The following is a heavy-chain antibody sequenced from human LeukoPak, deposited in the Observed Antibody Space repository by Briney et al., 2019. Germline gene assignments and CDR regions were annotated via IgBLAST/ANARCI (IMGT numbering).Heavy chain of an antibody. Sequence: GGSLRLSCTASGYTFNSYAMSWVRQAPGKGLEWVSGISGSGASTYYADSVKGRFTISRDNSKNTLYLQMNSLRAEDTALYYCAKEPASGSCFDYWGQGTLVTVSS. CDR3: AKEPASGSCFDY. V-gene: IGHV3-23*01. D-gene: IGHD3-10*01. J-gene: IGHJ4*02. CDR1: GYTFNSYA. CDR2: ISGSGAST.